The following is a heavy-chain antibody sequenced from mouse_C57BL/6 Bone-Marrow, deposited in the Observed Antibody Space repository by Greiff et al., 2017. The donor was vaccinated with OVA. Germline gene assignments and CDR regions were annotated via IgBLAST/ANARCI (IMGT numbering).Heavy chain of an antibody. CDR2: IYPRDGST. D-gene: IGHD2-4*01. CDR1: GYTFTSYD. CDR3: ARSSYDYGYAMDY. V-gene: IGHV1-85*01. J-gene: IGHJ4*01. Sequence: QVQLQQSGPELVKPGASVKLSCKASGYTFTSYDINWVKQRPGQGLEWIGWIYPRDGSTKYTEKFKGKATLTVDTSSSTEYMELHRLTSEDSAVYFCARSSYDYGYAMDYWGQGTSVTVSS.